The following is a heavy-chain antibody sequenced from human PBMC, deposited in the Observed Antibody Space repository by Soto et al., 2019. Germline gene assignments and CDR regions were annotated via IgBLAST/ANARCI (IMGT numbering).Heavy chain of an antibody. Sequence: QAQVVQSGAEARAPGASAKVSCKASGYIFTSYYIHWVRQAPGQGLEYLGVAYPHAATTSVAQKFQGRISVTMDPSTSTVDMESTSLTPEDTSVYYWARERDRANWFDPWGQGTLVSVSS. CDR3: ARERDRANWFDP. CDR1: GYIFTSYY. CDR2: AYPHAATT. V-gene: IGHV1-46*03. J-gene: IGHJ5*02.